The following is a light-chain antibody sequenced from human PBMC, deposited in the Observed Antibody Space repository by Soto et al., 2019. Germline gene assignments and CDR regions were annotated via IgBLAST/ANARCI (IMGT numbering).Light chain of an antibody. J-gene: IGKJ1*01. CDR2: HAS. V-gene: IGKV1-5*01. CDR1: QIISNW. Sequence: IQGTPSPSTVPASVGDRVTITCRAIQIISNWLAWYQQKPGTAPKLLIYHASTLESGVPSRFSGSGSGTEFTLTIRRLQTHAFATYYCQQYNTYSPRNPFGKGTKGAIK. CDR3: QQYNTYSPRNP.